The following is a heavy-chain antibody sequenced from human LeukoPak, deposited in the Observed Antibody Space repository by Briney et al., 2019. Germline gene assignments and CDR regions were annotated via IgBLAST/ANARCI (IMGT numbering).Heavy chain of an antibody. CDR3: ATMYSSSWRFFDH. CDR2: INTDGSRI. Sequence: GGSLRLSCAASGFTFNDYWMHWVRHAPGQGLVWVSRINTDGSRIYYTDSVKGRFTISRDNAKNTVYLEMNSLRAEDMAVYYCATMYSSSWRFFDHWGQGTLVSVSS. D-gene: IGHD6-13*01. CDR1: GFTFNDYW. V-gene: IGHV3-74*01. J-gene: IGHJ4*02.